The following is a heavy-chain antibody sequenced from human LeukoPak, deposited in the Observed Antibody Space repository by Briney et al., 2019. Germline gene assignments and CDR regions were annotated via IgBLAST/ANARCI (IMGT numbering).Heavy chain of an antibody. V-gene: IGHV4-59*01. CDR3: ARGALSGAAAGFFDY. D-gene: IGHD6-13*01. J-gene: IGHJ4*02. Sequence: SETLSLTCTVSGGSISSYYWSWIRQPPGKGLEWIGYIYYSGSTNYNPSLKSRVTISVDTSKNQFSLKLSSVTAADTAVYYCARGALSGAAAGFFDYWGQGTLVTVSS. CDR1: GGSISSYY. CDR2: IYYSGST.